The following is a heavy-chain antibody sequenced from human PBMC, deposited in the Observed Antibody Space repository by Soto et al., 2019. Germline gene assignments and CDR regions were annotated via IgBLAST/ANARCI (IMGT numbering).Heavy chain of an antibody. Sequence: PGESLKISCKGSGYHFANYWVGWVRQVPGKGLEWMGFIYPSDSDTRYSPSFQGQVTISADKSISTAYLQWSSLKASDTAMYFCARQGSQTGKFYYYGLDVWGQGTTVTVSS. CDR3: ARQGSQTGKFYYYGLDV. D-gene: IGHD3-10*01. CDR1: GYHFANYW. J-gene: IGHJ6*02. CDR2: IYPSDSDT. V-gene: IGHV5-51*01.